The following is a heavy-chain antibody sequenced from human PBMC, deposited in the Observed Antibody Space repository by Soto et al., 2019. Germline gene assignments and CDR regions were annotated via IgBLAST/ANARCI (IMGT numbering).Heavy chain of an antibody. D-gene: IGHD3-22*01. V-gene: IGHV5-51*01. CDR1: GYTFTNFW. CDR3: ARRARGQRCGFYLNTFDI. CDR2: IYPDDSDT. Sequence: KISGKASGYTFTNFWIGWVRQMPGKGLEWMGFIYPDDSDTTYSPSFQGQVTISVDKSINTAYLQWSSLKASDTAMYYCARRARGQRCGFYLNTFDIWGQGTMVTVSS. J-gene: IGHJ3*02.